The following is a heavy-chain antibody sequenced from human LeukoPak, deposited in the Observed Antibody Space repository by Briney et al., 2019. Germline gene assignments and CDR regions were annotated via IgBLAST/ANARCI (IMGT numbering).Heavy chain of an antibody. J-gene: IGHJ4*02. Sequence: SETLSLTCAVYGGSFSGYYWSWIRQPPGKGLQWIGEINHSGSTNYNPSLKSRVTISVDTSKNQFSLKLSSVTAADTAVYYCARVYSSSWYRFQVVVYWGQGTLVTVSS. CDR3: ARVYSSSWYRFQVVVY. CDR2: INHSGST. D-gene: IGHD6-13*01. CDR1: GGSFSGYY. V-gene: IGHV4-34*01.